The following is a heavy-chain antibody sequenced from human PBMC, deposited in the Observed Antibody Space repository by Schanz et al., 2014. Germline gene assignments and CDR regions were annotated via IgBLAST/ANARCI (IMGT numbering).Heavy chain of an antibody. CDR2: IGYLGDT. J-gene: IGHJ4*02. D-gene: IGHD1-1*01. CDR1: GFTLSNSD. V-gene: IGHV3-13*01. CDR3: ARGTDWNLHY. Sequence: EADLVESGGGLIQRGESLRLSCSASGFTLSNSDMHWVRQGTGKGLEWVSTIGYLGDTYYPDSVKGRFTVSRDSGQNSLYLQMNSLRAGDTAVYYCARGTDWNLHYLGQGALVTVSS.